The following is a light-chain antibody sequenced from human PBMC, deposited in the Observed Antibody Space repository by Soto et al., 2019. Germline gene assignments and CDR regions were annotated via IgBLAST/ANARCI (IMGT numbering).Light chain of an antibody. Sequence: EIEVTQSKSSVSASVGDRVTITCRASQAIDSWLAWYQQKPGEAPKLLIFTGSLLHSGVPPRFSGSGSGTDFTLTISSLQPEDFATYYCQQSHSTLLTSCGVSNVDIK. J-gene: IGKJ4*01. CDR1: QAIDSW. CDR3: QQSHSTLLT. CDR2: TGS. V-gene: IGKV1-12*01.